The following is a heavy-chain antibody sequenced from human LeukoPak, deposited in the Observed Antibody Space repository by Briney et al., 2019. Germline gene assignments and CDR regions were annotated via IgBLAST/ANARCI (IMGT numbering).Heavy chain of an antibody. CDR3: ARVPITIFGVVTRKFDY. V-gene: IGHV4-34*01. CDR1: AGSFSGYY. D-gene: IGHD3-3*01. Sequence: SETLSLTCAVYAGSFSGYYWSWIRQPPGKGLEWIGEINHSGSTNYNPSLKSRVTISVDTSKNQFSLKLSSVTAADTAVYYCARVPITIFGVVTRKFDYWGQGTLVTVSS. J-gene: IGHJ4*02. CDR2: INHSGST.